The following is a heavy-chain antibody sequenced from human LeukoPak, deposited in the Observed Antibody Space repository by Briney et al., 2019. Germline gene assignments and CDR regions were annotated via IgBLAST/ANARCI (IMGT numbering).Heavy chain of an antibody. J-gene: IGHJ5*01. CDR3: ARGRLGDPMTSFWFDS. CDR1: VYTLTGYS. D-gene: IGHD3-10*01. CDR2: INPNSGDT. Sequence: GASVKVSCKASVYTLTGYSIHWVRQAPGQGLEWMGWINPNSGDTDYAQIFQGRVTMTRDTSISTAYMELSSLTSDDTAVYYCARGRLGDPMTSFWFDSWGQGTLVTVSS. V-gene: IGHV1-2*02.